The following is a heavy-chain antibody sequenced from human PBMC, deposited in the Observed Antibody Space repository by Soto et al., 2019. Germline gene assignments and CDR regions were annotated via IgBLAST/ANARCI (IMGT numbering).Heavy chain of an antibody. J-gene: IGHJ3*02. D-gene: IGHD5-18*01. CDR1: GGTFSSYT. V-gene: IGHV1-69*02. CDR2: IIPILGIA. CDR3: ASPPGYSYGDDAFDI. Sequence: QVQLVQSGAEVKKPGSSVKVSCKASGGTFSSYTISWVRQAPGQGLEWMGRIIPILGIANYAQKFQGRVTIXXDXAXXTGFMELSSLRSEDTAVYYCASPPGYSYGDDAFDIWGQGTMVTVSS.